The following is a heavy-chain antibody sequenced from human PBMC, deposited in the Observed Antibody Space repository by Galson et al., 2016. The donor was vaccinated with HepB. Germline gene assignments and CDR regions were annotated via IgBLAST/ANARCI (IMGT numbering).Heavy chain of an antibody. Sequence: SVKVSCKASGYTFTNYAITWVRQAPGQGLEWMGWISTYNGNTNYSQNLQCRVTMTTDTSTNTAYMAMKSLTSDDTAVYYCASKQLALNYWGQGTLVTVSS. CDR3: ASKQLALNY. V-gene: IGHV1-18*01. CDR1: GYTFTNYA. D-gene: IGHD6-6*01. J-gene: IGHJ4*02. CDR2: ISTYNGNT.